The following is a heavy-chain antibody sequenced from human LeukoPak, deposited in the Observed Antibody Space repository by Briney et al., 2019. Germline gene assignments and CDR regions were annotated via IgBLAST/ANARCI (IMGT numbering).Heavy chain of an antibody. V-gene: IGHV3-48*01. CDR1: GFTFSAHT. J-gene: IGHJ4*02. CDR2: IGSTSITI. Sequence: PGGSLTLSCAASGFTFSAHTMNWVRLAPGKGLEWVSYIGSTSITIYYAHSVEGRFTISRDNAKNSLYLQMSSLRVEDTAVYYCARGPLYDITGSYGLWGQGTLVTVSS. CDR3: ARGPLYDITGSYGL. D-gene: IGHD2-8*01.